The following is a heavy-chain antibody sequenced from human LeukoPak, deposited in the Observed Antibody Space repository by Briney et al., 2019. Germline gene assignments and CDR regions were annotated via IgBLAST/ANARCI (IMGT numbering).Heavy chain of an antibody. J-gene: IGHJ5*02. D-gene: IGHD2-2*01. CDR2: ISSYNGNT. Sequence: ASVKVSCKASGYTFTSYGISWVRQAPGQGLEWMGCISSYNGNTNYAQKLQGRVTMSTDTSTGTAYMELRSLRSDDTAVYYCAALGYCSSTSCYVSGYNWFDPWGQGTLVTVSS. CDR3: AALGYCSSTSCYVSGYNWFDP. CDR1: GYTFTSYG. V-gene: IGHV1-18*01.